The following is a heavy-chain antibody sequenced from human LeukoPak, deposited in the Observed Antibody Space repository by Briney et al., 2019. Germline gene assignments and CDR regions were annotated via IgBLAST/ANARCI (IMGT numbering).Heavy chain of an antibody. CDR1: GGSISSYY. V-gene: IGHV4-59*08. CDR2: IYYSGST. CDR3: ARLGSSSSSTRILDY. J-gene: IGHJ4*02. D-gene: IGHD2-2*01. Sequence: SETLSLNCTVSGGSISSYYWSWIRQPPGKGLEWIGYIYYSGSTNYNPSLKSRVTISVDTSKNQFSLKLSSVTAADTAVYYCARLGSSSSSTRILDYWGQGTLVTVSS.